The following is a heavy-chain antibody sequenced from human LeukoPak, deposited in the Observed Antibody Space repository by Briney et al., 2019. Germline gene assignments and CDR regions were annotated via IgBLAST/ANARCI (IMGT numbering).Heavy chain of an antibody. Sequence: GGSLRLSCAASGFTFSSYGMHWVRQAPGKGLEWVAFIRYDGSNKHYADSVKGRFTISRDNSKNTLYLQMNSLRAEDTAVYYCAKDPDYYGSGSYYFDYWGQGTLVTVSS. V-gene: IGHV3-30*02. J-gene: IGHJ4*02. D-gene: IGHD3-10*01. CDR3: AKDPDYYGSGSYYFDY. CDR1: GFTFSSYG. CDR2: IRYDGSNK.